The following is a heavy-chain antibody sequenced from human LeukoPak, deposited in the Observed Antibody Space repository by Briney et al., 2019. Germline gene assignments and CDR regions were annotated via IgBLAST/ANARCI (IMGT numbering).Heavy chain of an antibody. CDR3: ARRAGAYSHPYDY. Sequence: GGSLRLSCAASGFTFSNAWMSWVRQAPGKGLEWVANIKQDGTEKYYVDSVKGRFTISRDNAKNSLYLQMNSLRVEDTAVYYCARRAGAYSHPYDYWGQGTLVTVSS. V-gene: IGHV3-7*03. D-gene: IGHD4/OR15-4a*01. J-gene: IGHJ4*02. CDR1: GFTFSNAW. CDR2: IKQDGTEK.